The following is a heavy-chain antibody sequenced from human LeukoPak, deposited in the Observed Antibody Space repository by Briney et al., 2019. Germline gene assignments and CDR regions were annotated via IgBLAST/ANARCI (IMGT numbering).Heavy chain of an antibody. Sequence: GGSLRLSCAASGFTFSSYGMHWVRQAPGKGLEWVAVIRYDGSNKYYADSVKGRFTISRDNSKNTLYLQMNSLRAEDTAVYYCAKDSQIAVAGTALDYWGQGTLVTVSS. D-gene: IGHD6-19*01. V-gene: IGHV3-33*06. CDR3: AKDSQIAVAGTALDY. CDR1: GFTFSSYG. CDR2: IRYDGSNK. J-gene: IGHJ4*02.